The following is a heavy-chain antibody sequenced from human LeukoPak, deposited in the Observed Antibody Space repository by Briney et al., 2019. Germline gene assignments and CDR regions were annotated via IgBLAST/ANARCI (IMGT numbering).Heavy chain of an antibody. CDR2: ISSSSSTI. V-gene: IGHV3-48*04. D-gene: IGHD5-12*01. CDR1: GFTFSTSG. Sequence: GGSLRLSCAASGFTFSTSGMNWVRQAPGKGLEWISYISSSSSTIYYTDSVKGRFTISRDNAKNSLYLQMNSLRAEDTAVYYCAGPDIGAFDIWGQGTMVTVSS. J-gene: IGHJ3*02. CDR3: AGPDIGAFDI.